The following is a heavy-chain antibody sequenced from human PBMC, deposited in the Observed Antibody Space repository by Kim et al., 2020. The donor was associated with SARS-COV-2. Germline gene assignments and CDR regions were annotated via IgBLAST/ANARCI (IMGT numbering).Heavy chain of an antibody. CDR1: GFTFSSYA. J-gene: IGHJ1*01. CDR2: ISYDGSNK. Sequence: GGSLRLSCAASGFTFSSYAMHWVRQAPGKGLEWVSVISYDGSNKYYADSVKGRFTISRDNSKNTLYLQMNSLRAEDTAVYYCAREHPHRVTGTRGGYFQ. CDR3: AREHPHRVTGTRGGYFQ. V-gene: IGHV3-30-3*01. D-gene: IGHD1-7*01.